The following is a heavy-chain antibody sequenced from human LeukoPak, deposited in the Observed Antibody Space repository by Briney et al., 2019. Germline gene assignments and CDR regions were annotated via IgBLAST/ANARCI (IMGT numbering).Heavy chain of an antibody. V-gene: IGHV1-69*04. Sequence: GASVKVSCKASGGTFSSYAISWVRQAPGQGLEWMGRIIPILGIANYAQKFQGRVTITADKSTSTAYMELSSLRSEDTAVYYCARDPGTTVTTSTYFDYWGQGALVTVSS. CDR2: IIPILGIA. CDR3: ARDPGTTVTTSTYFDY. J-gene: IGHJ4*02. D-gene: IGHD4-17*01. CDR1: GGTFSSYA.